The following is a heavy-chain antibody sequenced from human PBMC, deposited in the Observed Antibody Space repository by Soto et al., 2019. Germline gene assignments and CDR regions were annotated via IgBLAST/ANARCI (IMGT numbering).Heavy chain of an antibody. V-gene: IGHV3-30*18. CDR3: AKDARGYSYGPNYFDY. J-gene: IGHJ4*02. Sequence: GGSLRLSCAASGFTFSSYGMHWVRQAPGKGLEWVAVISYDGSNKYYADSVKGRFTISRDNSKNTLYLQMNSLRAEETAVYYCAKDARGYSYGPNYFDYWGQGTLVTVSS. CDR1: GFTFSSYG. D-gene: IGHD5-18*01. CDR2: ISYDGSNK.